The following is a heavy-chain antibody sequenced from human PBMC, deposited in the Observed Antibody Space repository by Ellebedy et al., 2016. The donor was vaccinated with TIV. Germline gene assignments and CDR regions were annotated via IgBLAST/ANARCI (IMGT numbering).Heavy chain of an antibody. V-gene: IGHV3-7*01. CDR2: IYQDGSEK. CDR1: GFSFRNYW. J-gene: IGHJ5*02. Sequence: GESLKISCAASGFSFRNYWMGWVRQAPGKGLEWVANIYQDGSEKYYVDSVKGRFTISRDNAKNSLYLQLNSLRVEDTAVYYCARRGSYGDCAVHVNNWFDRWGQGTLVTV. D-gene: IGHD4-17*01. CDR3: ARRGSYGDCAVHVNNWFDR.